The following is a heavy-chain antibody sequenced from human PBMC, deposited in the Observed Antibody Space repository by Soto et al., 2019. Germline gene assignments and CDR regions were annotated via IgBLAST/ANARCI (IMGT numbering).Heavy chain of an antibody. V-gene: IGHV1-46*01. CDR1: GYTFISYY. CDR3: ARGRFDYHYGMDV. CDR2: INPSGGST. D-gene: IGHD3-3*01. J-gene: IGHJ6*02. Sequence: ASVKVSCKASGYTFISYYMYWVRQAPGQGLEWMGIINPSGGSTTYAQKFQGRVTMTRDTSTSTVYMELSNVRSEDTAVYYCARGRFDYHYGMDVCGQGTTVNVSS.